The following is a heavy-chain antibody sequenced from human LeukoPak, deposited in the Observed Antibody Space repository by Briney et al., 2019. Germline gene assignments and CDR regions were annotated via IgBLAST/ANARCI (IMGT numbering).Heavy chain of an antibody. CDR1: GGSISSGSYF. J-gene: IGHJ4*02. CDR2: IYTSGST. V-gene: IGHV4-61*02. Sequence: PSETLSLTCTVSGGSISSGSYFWSWIRQPAGKGLEWIGRIYTSGSTNYNPSLNSRVTISVDTSRNQFSLKLSSVTAADTAVYYCARSVDSSSWYPFDYWGQGTLVTVSS. CDR3: ARSVDSSSWYPFDY. D-gene: IGHD6-13*01.